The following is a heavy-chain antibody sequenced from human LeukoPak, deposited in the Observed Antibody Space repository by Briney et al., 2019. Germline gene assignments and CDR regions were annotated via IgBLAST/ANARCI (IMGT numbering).Heavy chain of an antibody. CDR2: IKQDGSEK. CDR1: GFTFTTYW. CDR3: SNKRDY. V-gene: IGHV3-7*01. J-gene: IGHJ4*02. Sequence: GGSLRLSCAASGFTFTTYWMHWVRQAPGKGLEWVANIKQDGSEKHYVDSVKGRFTVSRDNAKNSLYLQMNSLRVEDTAIYYCSNKRDYWGQGTLVTVSS.